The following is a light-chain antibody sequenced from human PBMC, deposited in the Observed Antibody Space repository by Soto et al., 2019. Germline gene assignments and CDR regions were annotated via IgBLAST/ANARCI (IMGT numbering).Light chain of an antibody. Sequence: QAVVTQPPSASGTPGQRVTISCSGSSSNVGSRTVNWYQHLPGTAPKLLIYSNDQRPSGVTDRFSGSKSGTSASLAISGLQSEDEADYYCAAWDDSLNGVVFGGGTKLTVL. J-gene: IGLJ2*01. CDR1: SSNVGSRT. CDR2: SND. CDR3: AAWDDSLNGVV. V-gene: IGLV1-44*01.